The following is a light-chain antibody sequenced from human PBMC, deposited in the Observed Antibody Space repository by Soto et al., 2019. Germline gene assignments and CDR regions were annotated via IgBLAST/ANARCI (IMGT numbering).Light chain of an antibody. CDR1: SSDVGGYNY. CDR3: SSYTSSSTSYV. CDR2: DVS. J-gene: IGLJ1*01. V-gene: IGLV2-14*01. Sequence: QSVLTQPASVSGSPGQSITISCTGTSSDVGGYNYVSWYQQHPGKAPKLMIYDVSNRPSGVSNRFSGSKSGNTASLTISGVQDEDEADDYCSSYTSSSTSYVFGTGTKLTVL.